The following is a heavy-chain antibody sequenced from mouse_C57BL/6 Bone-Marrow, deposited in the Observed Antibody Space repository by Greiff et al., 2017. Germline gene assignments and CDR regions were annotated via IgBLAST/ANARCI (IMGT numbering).Heavy chain of an antibody. CDR3: AIYYDYDEGYAMDY. Sequence: DVMLVESGGGLVKPGGSLKLSCAASGFTFSDYGMHWVRQAPEKGLEWVAYISSGSSTIYYADTVKGRLTISRDNAKNTLFLQMTSLRSEDTAMYYCAIYYDYDEGYAMDYWGQGTSVTVSS. J-gene: IGHJ4*01. CDR1: GFTFSDYG. V-gene: IGHV5-17*01. CDR2: ISSGSSTI. D-gene: IGHD2-4*01.